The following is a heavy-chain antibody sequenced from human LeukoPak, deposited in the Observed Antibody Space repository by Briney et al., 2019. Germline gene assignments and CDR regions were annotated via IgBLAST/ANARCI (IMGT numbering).Heavy chain of an antibody. D-gene: IGHD3-22*01. V-gene: IGHV3-21*01. CDR3: ARGTQYYYDSSGYSPANPY. J-gene: IGHJ4*02. CDR2: ISSIRGYI. Sequence: VGSLRLSCVASVLTLSSDSMNCVRQAPGRGLECVSSISSIRGYIYYTHSVRGGSTISRDNPKNSLYLQMNSLRAEDTAVYYCARGTQYYYDSSGYSPANPYWGQGTLVTVSS. CDR1: VLTLSSDS.